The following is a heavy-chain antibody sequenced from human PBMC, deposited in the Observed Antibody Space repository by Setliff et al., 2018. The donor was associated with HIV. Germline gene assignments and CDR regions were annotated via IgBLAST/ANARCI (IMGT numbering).Heavy chain of an antibody. V-gene: IGHV3-23*01. CDR1: GFTFSSYA. D-gene: IGHD6-19*01. J-gene: IGHJ4*02. CDR2: ISGSAGST. CDR3: AKGIRVAGTSHFDS. Sequence: GGSLRLSCAASGFTFSSYAMAWVRQAPGKGLEWVSQISGSAGSTVYADSMEGRFTISRDNFKDTLYLQMHSLRAEDTAVYYCAKGIRVAGTSHFDSWAREPWSPSPQ.